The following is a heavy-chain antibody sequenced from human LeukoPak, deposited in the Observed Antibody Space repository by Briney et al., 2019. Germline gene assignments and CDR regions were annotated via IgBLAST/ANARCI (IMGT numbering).Heavy chain of an antibody. V-gene: IGHV3-23*01. CDR1: GFTFSSYA. CDR2: ISGSGGST. CDR3: ATISSSPSFDY. Sequence: GGSLRLSCAASGFTFSSYAMSWVRQAPGKGLEWVSAISGSGGSTYYADSVKGRFTISRDNAKNTLYLQMNSLRAEDTAVYYCATISSSPSFDYWGQGTLVTVSS. D-gene: IGHD6-6*01. J-gene: IGHJ4*02.